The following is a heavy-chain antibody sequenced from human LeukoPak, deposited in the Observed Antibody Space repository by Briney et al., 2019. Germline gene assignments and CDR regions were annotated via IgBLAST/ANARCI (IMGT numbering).Heavy chain of an antibody. V-gene: IGHV3-21*01. Sequence: GGSLRLSCAASGFTFSSYSMNWVRQAPGMGLEWVSSISNGSTYIYYADSVKGRFTISRDNAKNSLYLRMNSLRAEDTAMYYCVRQYSYDSSGYYPWDCWGQGTLVTVSS. CDR3: VRQYSYDSSGYYPWDC. CDR2: ISNGSTYI. D-gene: IGHD3-22*01. J-gene: IGHJ4*02. CDR1: GFTFSSYS.